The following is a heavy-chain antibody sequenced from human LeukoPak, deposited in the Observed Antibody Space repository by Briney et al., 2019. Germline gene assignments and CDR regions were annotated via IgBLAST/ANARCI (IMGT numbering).Heavy chain of an antibody. CDR2: IWHDGSKT. D-gene: IGHD4-17*01. V-gene: IGHV3-33*01. J-gene: IGHJ4*02. Sequence: GGSLRLSCVGSGFIFSRYDMHWVRQAPGKGLEWVALIWHDGSKTQYADSVKGRFTISRDDSNSTLYMQMNSVRVDDTAVYVCARDPATVTSHFDYWGQGALVTVSS. CDR1: GFIFSRYD. CDR3: ARDPATVTSHFDY.